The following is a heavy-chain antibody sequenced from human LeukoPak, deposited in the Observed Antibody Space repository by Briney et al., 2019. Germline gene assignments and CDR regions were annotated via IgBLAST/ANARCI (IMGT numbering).Heavy chain of an antibody. J-gene: IGHJ4*02. CDR3: AKGTKPVMTIPDY. D-gene: IGHD1/OR15-1a*01. CDR2: ISSRSTTI. Sequence: GSLRLSCAASEFTFSNYSMNWVRQAPGKGLEWISYISSRSTTIYYADSVKGRFTISRDNAKNSLFLQMNSLRAEDTAMYYCAKGTKPVMTIPDYWGQGILVTVSS. CDR1: EFTFSNYS. V-gene: IGHV3-48*04.